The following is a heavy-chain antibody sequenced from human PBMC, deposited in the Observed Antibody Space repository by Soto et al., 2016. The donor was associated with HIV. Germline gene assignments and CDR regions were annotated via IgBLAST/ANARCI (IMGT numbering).Heavy chain of an antibody. CDR3: ARLGIAVAGTRDAFDI. Sequence: QVQLVQSGAEVRKPGASVKVSCKVSGYTLTEISMHWVRQAPGKGLEWMGGFDPEDADTIYAQKFQGRVTMTEDTSTDTAYMELSSLRSEDTAVYYCARLGIAVAGTRDAFDIWGQGTMVTVSS. CDR2: FDPEDADT. D-gene: IGHD6-19*01. J-gene: IGHJ3*02. CDR1: GYTLTEIS. V-gene: IGHV1-24*01.